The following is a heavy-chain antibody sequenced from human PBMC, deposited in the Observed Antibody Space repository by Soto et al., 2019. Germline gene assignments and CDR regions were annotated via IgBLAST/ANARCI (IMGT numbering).Heavy chain of an antibody. CDR1: GACINNNDYY. CDR2: VYYSGTT. D-gene: IGHD3-22*01. J-gene: IGHJ2*01. Sequence: PSETLSLTCTVSGACINNNDYYWSWIRQTPGKGLEWIGYVYYSGTTDYIPSLKSRLSMSIDKSQNQLTLKLNSVTAADTATYYCARMSYFYDKWYFDLWGRGTLVTVSS. CDR3: ARMSYFYDKWYFDL. V-gene: IGHV4-30-4*02.